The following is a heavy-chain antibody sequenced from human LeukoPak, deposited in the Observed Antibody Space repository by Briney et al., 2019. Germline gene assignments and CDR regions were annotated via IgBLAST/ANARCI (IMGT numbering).Heavy chain of an antibody. CDR3: ASGGMMTLDWFGSQYCFDY. V-gene: IGHV1-69*13. CDR1: GGTFSSYA. Sequence: SVKVSCKASGGTFSSYAISWVRQAPGQGLEWMGGIIPIFGTANYAQKFQGRVTITADESTSTAYMELSSLRSEDTAVYYCASGGMMTLDWFGSQYCFDYWGQGTLVTVSS. J-gene: IGHJ4*02. CDR2: IIPIFGTA. D-gene: IGHD3/OR15-3a*01.